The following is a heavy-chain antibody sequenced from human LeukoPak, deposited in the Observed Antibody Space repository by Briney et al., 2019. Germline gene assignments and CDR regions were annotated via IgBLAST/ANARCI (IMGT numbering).Heavy chain of an antibody. CDR1: GGSISSSSYY. J-gene: IGHJ4*02. D-gene: IGHD6-13*01. CDR3: ARGRRRNYHYYSNSWYGFDY. CDR2: INHSGST. Sequence: KPSETLSLTCTVSGGSISSSSYYWGWIRQPPGKGLEWIGEINHSGSTNYNPSLKSRVTIAIDTSKKQFSLKLSSVTAADTAVYYCARGRRRNYHYYSNSWYGFDYWGQGTLSPSPQ. V-gene: IGHV4-39*07.